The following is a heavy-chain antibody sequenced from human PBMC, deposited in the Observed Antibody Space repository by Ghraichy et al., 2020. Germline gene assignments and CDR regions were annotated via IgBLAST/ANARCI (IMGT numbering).Heavy chain of an antibody. V-gene: IGHV4-39*07. J-gene: IGHJ6*02. D-gene: IGHD6-13*01. Sequence: SQTLSLTCTVSGGSISSDTYYWVWIRQPPGKGLEWIGSISYRGSSYYSPSLKSRVSISVDMSKNQFSLKLSSLTAADTAVYYCARHVAVAAAGIYYGMDVWGQGTTVTVSS. CDR2: ISYRGSS. CDR1: GGSISSDTYY. CDR3: ARHVAVAAAGIYYGMDV.